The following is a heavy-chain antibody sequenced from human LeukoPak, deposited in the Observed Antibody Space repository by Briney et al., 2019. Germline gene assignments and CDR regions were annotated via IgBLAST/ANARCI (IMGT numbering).Heavy chain of an antibody. V-gene: IGHV7-4-1*02. CDR2: INTNTGNP. D-gene: IGHD4-17*01. J-gene: IGHJ4*02. CDR1: GYTFTSYA. Sequence: ASVKVSCKASGYTFTSYAMNWVRQAPGQGLEWMGWINTNTGNPTYAQGFTGRFVFSLDTSVSTAYLQINNLKAEDTAVYYCARDRSRDYGDYEGRYWGQGTLVTVSS. CDR3: ARDRSRDYGDYEGRY.